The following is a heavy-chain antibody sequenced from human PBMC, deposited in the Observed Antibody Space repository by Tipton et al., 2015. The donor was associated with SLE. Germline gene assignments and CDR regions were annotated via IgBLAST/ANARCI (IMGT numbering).Heavy chain of an antibody. J-gene: IGHJ4*02. V-gene: IGHV3-23*01. D-gene: IGHD2-21*01. CDR1: GFTFSSYA. CDR3: AKRESSDLTDF. Sequence: SLRLSCAASGFTFSSYAMSLVRQAPGKGLEWVSAISGSGGRTYYADSVKGRITITRDNSHNTLYLQMNSLRAEDTAGYYCAKRESSDLTDFWGQGTLVTISS. CDR2: ISGSGGRT.